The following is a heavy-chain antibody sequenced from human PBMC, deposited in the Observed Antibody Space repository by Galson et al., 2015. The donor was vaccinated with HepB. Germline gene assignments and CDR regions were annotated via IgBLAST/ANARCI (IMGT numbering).Heavy chain of an antibody. CDR2: INPHTGGT. V-gene: IGHV1-2*05. J-gene: IGHJ6*02. Sequence: SVKVSCKASGYTFTDYFIHWVRQAPGQALEWMGRINPHTGGTNYARKFQGRVTMTRDTSMSTVNMELTRLTSDDTVVYYCARGEYAHGSGDPTRYGLDVWGQGTTVTVSS. D-gene: IGHD3-10*01. CDR3: ARGEYAHGSGDPTRYGLDV. CDR1: GYTFTDYF.